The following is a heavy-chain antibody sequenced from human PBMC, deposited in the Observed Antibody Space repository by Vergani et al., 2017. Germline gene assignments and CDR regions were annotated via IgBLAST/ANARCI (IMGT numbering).Heavy chain of an antibody. CDR3: AKGSARPHLIDY. J-gene: IGHJ4*02. CDR1: GFTFSSYA. Sequence: VQLVESGGGVVQPGRSLRLSCAASGFTFSSYAMSWVRQAPGKGLEWVSAISGSGGSTYYADSVKGRFTISRDNSKNTLYLQMNSLRAEDTAVYYCAKGSARPHLIDYWGQGTLVTVSS. V-gene: IGHV3-23*04. CDR2: ISGSGGST. D-gene: IGHD6-6*01.